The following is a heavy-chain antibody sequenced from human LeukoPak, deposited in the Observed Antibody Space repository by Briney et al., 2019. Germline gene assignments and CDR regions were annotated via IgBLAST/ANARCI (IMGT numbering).Heavy chain of an antibody. CDR2: ISSSSTYI. V-gene: IGHV3-21*01. J-gene: IGHJ5*01. D-gene: IGHD1/OR15-1a*01. Sequence: PGGSLRLSCAASGFAFSSDSMNWVRQAPGKGLEWVSSISSSSTYIYYADSVKGRFTISRDNAKKSLYLQMNSLRADDTAVYYCATRGWFDSWGQGTLVTVSS. CDR3: ATRGWFDS. CDR1: GFAFSSDS.